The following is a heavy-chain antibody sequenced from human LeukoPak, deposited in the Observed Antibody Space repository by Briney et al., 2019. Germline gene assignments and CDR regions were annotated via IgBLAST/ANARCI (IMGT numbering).Heavy chain of an antibody. CDR1: GGTFSDYA. V-gene: IGHV1-69*10. J-gene: IGHJ6*04. CDR2: FIPVLGTA. D-gene: IGHD3-16*01. CDR3: AGIPVFGVVLHQEPV. Sequence: GASVKVSCKASGGTFSDYALNWVRQAPGQGLEWMGVFIPVLGTANSTQNFHDRVSITADISTHTVYMELSSLKSEDTAVYFCAGIPVFGVVLHQEPVWGKGTTVTVSS.